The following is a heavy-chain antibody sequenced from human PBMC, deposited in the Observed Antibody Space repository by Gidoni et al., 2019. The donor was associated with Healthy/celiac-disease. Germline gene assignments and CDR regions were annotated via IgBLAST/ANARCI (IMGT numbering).Heavy chain of an antibody. Sequence: QVQLVQSGAEVKKPGASVKVSCKASGYTFTSYGISWVRQAPGQGLEWMGWISAYNGNTNYAQKLQGRVTMTTDTSTSTAYMELRSLRSDDTAVYYCARDRARYYDSRGGSFDIWGQGTMVTVSS. D-gene: IGHD3-22*01. CDR3: ARDRARYYDSRGGSFDI. V-gene: IGHV1-18*01. J-gene: IGHJ3*02. CDR2: ISAYNGNT. CDR1: GYTFTSYG.